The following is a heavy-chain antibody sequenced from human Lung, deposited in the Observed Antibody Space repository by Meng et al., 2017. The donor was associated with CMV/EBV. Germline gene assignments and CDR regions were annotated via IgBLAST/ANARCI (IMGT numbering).Heavy chain of an antibody. CDR2: IYYSGNT. CDR1: GYSISSPYY. V-gene: IGHV4-38-2*02. D-gene: IGHD3-16*01. Sequence: SXTXSLXXTVSGYSISSPYYWGWIRQPPGMGLEWIGSIYYSGNTYYNPSLKSRVTISVDTSKNQFSLKLSSVTAADTAVYYCARDRRGSYVTGWGYWGQGTLVTVSS. CDR3: ARDRRGSYVTGWGY. J-gene: IGHJ4*02.